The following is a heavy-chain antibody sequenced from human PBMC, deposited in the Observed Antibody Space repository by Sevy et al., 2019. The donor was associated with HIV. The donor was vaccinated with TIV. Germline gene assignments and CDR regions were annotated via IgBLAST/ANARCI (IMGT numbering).Heavy chain of an antibody. D-gene: IGHD2-2*01. CDR1: GFTFRNYA. Sequence: GGSLRLSCAASGFTFRNYAMSWVRQAPGKGLEWVSALSGTGGSTYYADSVKGRFTISRDNSKNTLYLQMNSLRFEDTAVYYCAKDLDIVAVAAAIRLSYWGQGTLVTVSS. J-gene: IGHJ4*02. V-gene: IGHV3-23*01. CDR2: LSGTGGST. CDR3: AKDLDIVAVAAAIRLSY.